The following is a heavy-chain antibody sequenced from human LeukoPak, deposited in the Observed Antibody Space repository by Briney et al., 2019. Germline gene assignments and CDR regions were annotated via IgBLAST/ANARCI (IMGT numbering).Heavy chain of an antibody. CDR2: IKTDGSEK. Sequence: GGSLRLSCAASGFTFSSYWMGWVRQAPGKGLQWVANIKTDGSEKYYVDSVKGRFTISRDNAKNSLYLQMNSLRAEDTAVYYCATYSSLNRREFQYWGQGTLFTVSS. D-gene: IGHD3-22*01. J-gene: IGHJ1*01. CDR3: ATYSSLNRREFQY. CDR1: GFTFSSYW. V-gene: IGHV3-7*01.